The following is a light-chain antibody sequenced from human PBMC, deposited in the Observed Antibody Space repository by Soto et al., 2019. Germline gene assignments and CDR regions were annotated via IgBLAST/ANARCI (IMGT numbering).Light chain of an antibody. V-gene: IGKV3-20*01. CDR2: SAT. Sequence: EIVLTQSPGTLSLSPGERATLSCRASESVSGRQLAWYQQKPGQAPRLIMYSATNRATGIPDRFGGSVSGTDFTLTISSLEPEDFAVFYCQQYATSPSFGQGTRLETK. CDR1: ESVSGRQ. J-gene: IGKJ5*01. CDR3: QQYATSPS.